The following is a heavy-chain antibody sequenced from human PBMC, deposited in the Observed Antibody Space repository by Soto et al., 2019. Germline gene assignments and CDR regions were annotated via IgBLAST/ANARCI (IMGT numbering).Heavy chain of an antibody. CDR1: GFSLSTSGVG. Sequence: SGPTLVNPTQTLTLTCTFSGFSLSTSGVGVGWICQPPGKALEWLALIYWNDDKRYSPSLKSRLTITKDTSKNQVVLTMTNMDPVDTATYYCAHRRLPYCSSTSCYKDGWFDPWGQGTLVTVSS. CDR2: IYWNDDK. CDR3: AHRRLPYCSSTSCYKDGWFDP. J-gene: IGHJ5*02. D-gene: IGHD2-2*02. V-gene: IGHV2-5*01.